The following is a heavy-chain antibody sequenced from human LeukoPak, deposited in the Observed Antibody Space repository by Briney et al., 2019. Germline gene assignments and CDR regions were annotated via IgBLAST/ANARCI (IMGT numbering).Heavy chain of an antibody. CDR2: IDISGGST. V-gene: IGHV3-23*01. Sequence: GGSLRLSCAVSGLTFRNYWMHWVRQAPGKGLEWVSSIDISGGSTYYADSAEGRFTISRDNSKNTLYLQMNGLRVEDTALYYCANEVRPNDYWGQGTLVTVSS. CDR1: GLTFRNYW. D-gene: IGHD1-1*01. CDR3: ANEVRPNDY. J-gene: IGHJ4*02.